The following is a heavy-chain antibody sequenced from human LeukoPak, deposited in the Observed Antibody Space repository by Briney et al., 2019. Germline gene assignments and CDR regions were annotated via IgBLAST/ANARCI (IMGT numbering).Heavy chain of an antibody. CDR2: IYSGGST. D-gene: IGHD6-13*01. CDR3: AKNDLIAAAATGPYFDY. Sequence: GGSLRLSCAASGFTVSSNYMSWVRQAPGKGLEWVSVIYSGGSTYYADSVKGRFTISRDNSKNTLYLQMNSLRAEDTAVYYCAKNDLIAAAATGPYFDYWGQGTLVTVSS. V-gene: IGHV3-53*01. J-gene: IGHJ4*02. CDR1: GFTVSSNY.